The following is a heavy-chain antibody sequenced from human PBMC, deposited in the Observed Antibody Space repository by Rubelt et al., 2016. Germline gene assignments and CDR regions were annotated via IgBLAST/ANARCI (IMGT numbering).Heavy chain of an antibody. CDR2: IIPILGIA. J-gene: IGHJ4*02. D-gene: IGHD2-15*01. CDR1: GGTFSSYA. CDR3: ARDRGGYYFDY. Sequence: QVQLVQSGAEVKKPGSSVKVSCKASGGTFSSYAISWVRQAPGQGLEWMGRIIPILGIANYAQKFQGRVTITADKSTSPAYRELSSLRSEETAAYYCARDRGGYYFDYWGQGTLVTVSS. V-gene: IGHV1-69*09.